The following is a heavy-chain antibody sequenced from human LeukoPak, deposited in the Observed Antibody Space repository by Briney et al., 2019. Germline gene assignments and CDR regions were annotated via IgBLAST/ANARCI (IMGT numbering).Heavy chain of an antibody. D-gene: IGHD3-10*01. CDR3: TRDFQGRFYYHVDV. CDR2: MNQDRSEI. J-gene: IGHJ6*03. Sequence: GGSLRLSCAASGFSFSSYWMSWVRQAPGRGLEWVANMNQDRSEIYYVDSVKGRLTISRDNAKNSLYLQMNSLRAEDTGVYYCTRDFQGRFYYHVDVWGKGTTVTVSS. V-gene: IGHV3-7*01. CDR1: GFSFSSYW.